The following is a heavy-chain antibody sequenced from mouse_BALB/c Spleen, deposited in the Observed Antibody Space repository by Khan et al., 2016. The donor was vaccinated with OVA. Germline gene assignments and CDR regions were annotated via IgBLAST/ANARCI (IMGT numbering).Heavy chain of an antibody. V-gene: IGHV7-3*02. J-gene: IGHJ1*01. D-gene: IGHD1-1*01. Sequence: VELVESGGGLVQPGGSLRLSCTTSGFTFTDYYMSWVRQPPGKALEWLGFIRNKANDYTTEYSASVKGRFTISRDTSQSIVYLQMNTLRAEDSATYYGARETVVDIYWYFDVWGAGTTVTVSS. CDR1: GFTFTDYY. CDR3: ARETVVDIYWYFDV. CDR2: IRNKANDYTT.